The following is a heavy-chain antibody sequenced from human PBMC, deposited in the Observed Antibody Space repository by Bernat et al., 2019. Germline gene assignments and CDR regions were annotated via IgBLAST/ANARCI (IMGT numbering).Heavy chain of an antibody. J-gene: IGHJ4*02. CDR3: ARNTYYDDSSGYLSDY. Sequence: QVQLVESGGGVVQPGRSLRLSCAASGFTFSSYGMHWVRQAPGKGLEWVAVIWYDGSNKYYADSVKGRFTISRDNSKNTLYLQMNSLRAEDTAVYYCARNTYYDDSSGYLSDYWGQGTLVTVSS. CDR2: IWYDGSNK. V-gene: IGHV3-33*01. CDR1: GFTFSSYG. D-gene: IGHD3-22*01.